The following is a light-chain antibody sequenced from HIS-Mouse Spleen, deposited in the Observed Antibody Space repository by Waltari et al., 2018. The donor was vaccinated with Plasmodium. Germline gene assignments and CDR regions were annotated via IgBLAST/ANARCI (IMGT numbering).Light chain of an antibody. V-gene: IGKV3-11*01. Sequence: EIVLTQSPATLSLSPGERATLSCRASQSVSSYLAWYQQKPGQAPRLLIYDASNRATGIPARFSGSGSGTDFTLTISSLEPEDFALYYCQQYNSYSWTFGQGTKVEIK. CDR1: QSVSSY. CDR3: QQYNSYSWT. J-gene: IGKJ1*01. CDR2: DAS.